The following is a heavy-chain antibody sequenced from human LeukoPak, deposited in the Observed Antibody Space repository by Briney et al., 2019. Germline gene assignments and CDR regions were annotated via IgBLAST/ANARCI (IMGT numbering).Heavy chain of an antibody. D-gene: IGHD1-1*01. CDR3: ARDHNYAFDN. V-gene: IGHV3-48*04. CDR1: GFPFSDYS. CDR2: IGISSGNT. J-gene: IGHJ4*02. Sequence: GGSLRLSCTASGFPFSDYSMNWVRQAPGKGLEWISYIGISSGNTKYADSVKGRFTISADNAKNSLYLQMNSLRVEDTAVYYCARDHNYAFDNLGQGTLVSVSS.